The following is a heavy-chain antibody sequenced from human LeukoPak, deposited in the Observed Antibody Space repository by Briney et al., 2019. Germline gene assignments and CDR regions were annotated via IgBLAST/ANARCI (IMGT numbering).Heavy chain of an antibody. J-gene: IGHJ4*02. D-gene: IGHD4-17*01. Sequence: ASVKVSCKVSGYTLTELSMHWVRQAPGKGLEWMGGFDPEDGETIYAQKFQGRVTITADESTSTAYMELSSLRSEDTAVYYCAFYGDSPFDYWGQGTLVTVSS. CDR1: GYTLTELS. V-gene: IGHV1-24*01. CDR2: FDPEDGET. CDR3: AFYGDSPFDY.